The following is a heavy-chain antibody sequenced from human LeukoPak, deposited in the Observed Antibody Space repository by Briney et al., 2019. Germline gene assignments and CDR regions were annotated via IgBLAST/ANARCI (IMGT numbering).Heavy chain of an antibody. D-gene: IGHD5-18*01. CDR1: GFTFSSYA. Sequence: PGGSLRLSCAASGFTFSSYAMHWVRQAPGRGLEWVAVISYDGRNKYYADSVKGRFTIPRDNSKNTLYLQMNSLRAEDTAVYYCARVDTAMVTSPIYCYGMDVWGQGTTVTVSS. J-gene: IGHJ6*02. V-gene: IGHV3-30*04. CDR3: ARVDTAMVTSPIYCYGMDV. CDR2: ISYDGRNK.